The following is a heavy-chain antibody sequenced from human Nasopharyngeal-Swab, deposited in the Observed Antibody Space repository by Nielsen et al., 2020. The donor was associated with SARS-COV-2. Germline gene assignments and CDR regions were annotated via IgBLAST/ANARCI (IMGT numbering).Heavy chain of an antibody. J-gene: IGHJ6*02. CDR3: ARQRGDLRLGFYYYYGMDV. CDR1: GGSISSGSYY. D-gene: IGHD2-21*01. Sequence: SETLSLTCTVSGGSISSGSYYWSWIRQPAGKGLEWIGRIYTSGSTNYNPSLKSRVTISVDTSKNQFSLKLSSVTAADTAVYYCARQRGDLRLGFYYYYGMDVRGQGTTVTVSS. V-gene: IGHV4-61*02. CDR2: IYTSGST.